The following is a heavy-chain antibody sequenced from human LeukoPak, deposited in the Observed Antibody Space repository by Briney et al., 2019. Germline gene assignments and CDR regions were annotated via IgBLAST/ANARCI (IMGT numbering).Heavy chain of an antibody. Sequence: PGGSLRLSCAASGFTFSSYAMHWVRQAPGKGLEWVAVISYDGSNKYYADSVKGRFTIFRDNSKNTLYLQMNSLRADDTAVYYCARDESWAATHAFHIWGQGTMVTVSS. V-gene: IGHV3-30-3*01. D-gene: IGHD2-15*01. J-gene: IGHJ3*02. CDR1: GFTFSSYA. CDR3: ARDESWAATHAFHI. CDR2: ISYDGSNK.